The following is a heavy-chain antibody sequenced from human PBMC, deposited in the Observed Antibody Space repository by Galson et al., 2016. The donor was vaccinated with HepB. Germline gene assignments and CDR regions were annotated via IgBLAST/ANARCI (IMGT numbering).Heavy chain of an antibody. Sequence: QSGAEVKKPGGSLRISCKGSGYSFTSYWISWVRQMPGKGLEWMGRIDPTDSYTNYSPSFQGHVTISADKSISTAYVQWSSLKASDTAMYYCASTGLSYSGWYKIWGQGTLVTVSS. J-gene: IGHJ4*02. V-gene: IGHV5-10-1*01. CDR3: ASTGLSYSGWYKI. D-gene: IGHD6-19*01. CDR2: IDPTDSYT. CDR1: GYSFTSYW.